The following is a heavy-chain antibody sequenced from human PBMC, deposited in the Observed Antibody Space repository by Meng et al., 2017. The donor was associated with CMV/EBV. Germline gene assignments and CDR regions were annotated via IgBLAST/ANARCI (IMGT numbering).Heavy chain of an antibody. Sequence: QIPLKASGPTLVKPTQTLTLTFTFSGFSLSTSGVGVGWSRQPPGKALEWLALIYWDDDKRYSPSLKSRLTITKDTSKNQVVLTMTNMDPVDTATYYCAHRLHGSGSYYPYYFDYWGQGTLVTVSS. V-gene: IGHV2-5*02. D-gene: IGHD3-10*01. CDR3: AHRLHGSGSYYPYYFDY. J-gene: IGHJ4*02. CDR2: IYWDDDK. CDR1: GFSLSTSGVG.